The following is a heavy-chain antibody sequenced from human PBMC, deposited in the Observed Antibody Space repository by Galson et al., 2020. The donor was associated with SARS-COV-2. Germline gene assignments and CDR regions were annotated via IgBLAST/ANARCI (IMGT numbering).Heavy chain of an antibody. V-gene: IGHV1-2*02. CDR1: GYTFTGYY. CDR2: INPNSGGT. J-gene: IGHJ4*02. Sequence: ASVKVPCKASGYTFTGYYMHWVRQAPGQGLEWMGWINPNSGGTNYAQKFQGRVTMTRDTSISTAYMELSRLRSDDTAVYYCARESLYSSSWWSYWGQGTLVTVSS. D-gene: IGHD6-13*01. CDR3: ARESLYSSSWWSY.